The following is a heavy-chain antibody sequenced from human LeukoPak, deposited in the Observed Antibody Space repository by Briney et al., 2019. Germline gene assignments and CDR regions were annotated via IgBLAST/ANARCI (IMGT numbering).Heavy chain of an antibody. Sequence: SETLSLTCTVSGGSISSSYWSWIRQPPKKGLEWIGYIYYTGSTNYNPSLKSRVTISIDTSKNQFSLKLSSVTAADTAVYYCARLKGYSSGWYPSYYFDYWGQGTLVTVSS. CDR2: IYYTGST. D-gene: IGHD6-19*01. CDR3: ARLKGYSSGWYPSYYFDY. V-gene: IGHV4-59*08. CDR1: GGSISSSY. J-gene: IGHJ4*02.